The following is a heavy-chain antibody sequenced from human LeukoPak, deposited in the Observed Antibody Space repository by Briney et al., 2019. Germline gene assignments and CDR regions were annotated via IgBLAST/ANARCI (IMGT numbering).Heavy chain of an antibody. J-gene: IGHJ5*02. CDR2: IIPIFGTA. D-gene: IGHD3-22*01. Sequence: SVKVSCKASGYSFTSNYIHWVRQAPGQGLEWMGGIIPIFGTANYAQKFQGRVTITADESTGTAYMELSSLRSEDTAVYYCACQLMIVVYNWFDPWGQGTLVTVSS. CDR1: GYSFTSNY. V-gene: IGHV1-69*13. CDR3: ACQLMIVVYNWFDP.